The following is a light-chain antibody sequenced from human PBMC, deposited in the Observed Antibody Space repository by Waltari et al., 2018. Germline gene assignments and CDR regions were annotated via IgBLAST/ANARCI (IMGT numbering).Light chain of an antibody. J-gene: IGLJ2*01. CDR1: NIGTYS. V-gene: IGLV3-19*01. Sequence: TQPPSVSVAPGETATITCGGDNIGTYSVHWYQQKAGQAPVLVIYGKNNRPSGIPDRFSASSSENTASLIITGAQAEDEADYYCSSRELSGHVVFGGGTRLTVL. CDR2: GKN. CDR3: SSRELSGHVV.